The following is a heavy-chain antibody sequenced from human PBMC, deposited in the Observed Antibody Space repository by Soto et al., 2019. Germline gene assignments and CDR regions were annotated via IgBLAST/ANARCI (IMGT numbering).Heavy chain of an antibody. Sequence: SETLSLTCTVSGGSISSGGYYWSWIRQHPGKGLEWIGYIYYSGSTYYNPSLKSRVTISVDTSKNQFSLKLSSVTAADTAVYYCARADGSGRYYYAMDVWGQGTTVTVSS. CDR1: GGSISSGGYY. V-gene: IGHV4-31*03. J-gene: IGHJ6*02. D-gene: IGHD3-10*01. CDR2: IYYSGST. CDR3: ARADGSGRYYYAMDV.